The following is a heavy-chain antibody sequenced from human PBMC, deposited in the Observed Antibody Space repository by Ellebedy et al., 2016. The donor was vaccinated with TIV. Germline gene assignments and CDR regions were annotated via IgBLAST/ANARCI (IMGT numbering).Heavy chain of an antibody. D-gene: IGHD2-2*01. Sequence: SQTLSLTCAVYGGSFSGYYWSWIRQPPGKGLEWIGEINHSGSTNYNPSLKSRVTVSVDTSKNQFSLKLSSVTAADTAVYYCAGGGAYPDYYGMDVWGQGTTVTVSS. J-gene: IGHJ6*02. CDR3: AGGGAYPDYYGMDV. CDR2: INHSGST. CDR1: GGSFSGYY. V-gene: IGHV4-34*01.